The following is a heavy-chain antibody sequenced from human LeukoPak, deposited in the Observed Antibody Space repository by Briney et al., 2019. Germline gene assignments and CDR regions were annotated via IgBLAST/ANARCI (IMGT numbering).Heavy chain of an antibody. Sequence: PGGSLRLSCAASGFTFSSYGMHWVRQAPGKGLEWVAVISYDGSNKYYADSVKGRFTISRDNSKNTLYLQMNNLRAEDTAVYYCAKGGNAGGPWGQGTLVTVSS. D-gene: IGHD2-8*01. CDR2: ISYDGSNK. CDR1: GFTFSSYG. V-gene: IGHV3-30*18. J-gene: IGHJ5*02. CDR3: AKGGNAGGP.